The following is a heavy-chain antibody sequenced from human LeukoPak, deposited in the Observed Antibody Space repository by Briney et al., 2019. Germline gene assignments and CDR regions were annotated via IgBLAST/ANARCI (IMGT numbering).Heavy chain of an antibody. Sequence: GSVKVSCKVSGYSLSDLFIHWVPDVHGKGREWVGGFEPEEGDDDETIFPQNFEGRLPLTEDTLTDTAYMEFLSLTSEDAGVYYCAPDRLEIYALNIWGQGTMVTVSS. CDR2: FEPEEGDDDET. D-gene: IGHD1-1*01. CDR3: APDRLEIYALNI. V-gene: IGHV1-24*01. CDR1: GYSLSDLF. J-gene: IGHJ3*02.